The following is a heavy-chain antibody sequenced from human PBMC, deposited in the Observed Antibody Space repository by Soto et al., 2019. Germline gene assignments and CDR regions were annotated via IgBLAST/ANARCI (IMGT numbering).Heavy chain of an antibody. V-gene: IGHV3-13*01. D-gene: IGHD3-10*01. CDR2: IGTAGDT. CDR3: ARDGHYYGSGSYYNRPYGMDV. Sequence: GGSLRLSXAASGFTFSSYDMHWVRQATGKGPEWVSAIGTAGDTYYPGSVKGRFTISRENAKDSLYLQMNSLRAGDTAVYYCARDGHYYGSGSYYNRPYGMDVWGRGTTVTVSS. J-gene: IGHJ6*02. CDR1: GFTFSSYD.